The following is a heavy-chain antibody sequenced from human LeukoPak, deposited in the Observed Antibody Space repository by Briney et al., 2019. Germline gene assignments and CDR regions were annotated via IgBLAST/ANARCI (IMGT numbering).Heavy chain of an antibody. Sequence: GGSLRLSCAASGFTFSSSAMSWVRQVPGKGLEWVSGISASGGSTYYADSVRGRFTVSRDNSKNTLYLQMNSLRAEDTAVYYCAKRGPILTGYIYWGQGTLVTVSS. J-gene: IGHJ4*02. CDR3: AKRGPILTGYIY. CDR1: GFTFSSSA. D-gene: IGHD3-9*01. V-gene: IGHV3-23*01. CDR2: ISASGGST.